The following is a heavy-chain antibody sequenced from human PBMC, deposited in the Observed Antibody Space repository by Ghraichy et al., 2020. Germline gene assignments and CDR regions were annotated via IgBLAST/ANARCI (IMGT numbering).Heavy chain of an antibody. D-gene: IGHD3-22*01. CDR1: GFTFSSYS. CDR3: ARLYDSSGYSGDY. J-gene: IGHJ4*02. CDR2: ISSSSSYI. Sequence: GESLNISCAASGFTFSSYSMNWVRQAPGKGLEWVSSISSSSSYIYYADSVKGRFTISRDNAKNSLYLQMNSLRAEDTAVYYCARLYDSSGYSGDYWGQGTLVTVSS. V-gene: IGHV3-21*01.